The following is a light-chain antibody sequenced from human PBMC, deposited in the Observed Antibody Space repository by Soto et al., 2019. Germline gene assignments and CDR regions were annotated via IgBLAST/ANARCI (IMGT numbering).Light chain of an antibody. CDR2: EDT. CDR1: SSDVGTYNV. CDR3: CSYAYTNTLL. Sequence: QSVLAQPASVSGSPGQSITISCTRTSSDVGTYNVVSWYQHHPGKAPKLMIYEDTKRPAGLSGRFSASKSGNTASLTISGLQAEDEAAYYCCSYAYTNTLLFGGGTKLTVL. J-gene: IGLJ3*02. V-gene: IGLV2-23*01.